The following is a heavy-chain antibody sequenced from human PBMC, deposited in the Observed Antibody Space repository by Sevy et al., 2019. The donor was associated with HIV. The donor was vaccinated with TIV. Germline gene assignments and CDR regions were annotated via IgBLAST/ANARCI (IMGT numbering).Heavy chain of an antibody. Sequence: GGSLRLSCAASGFPVSSNYMSWVRQAPGKGLEWVSVIYSDGSTYHADSVKGRFTISRDNSKNTLYLQMNSLRFEDTVVYYRARGKSGYCFGLDYWGQETLVTVSS. CDR1: GFPVSSNY. CDR3: ARGKSGYCFGLDY. V-gene: IGHV3-66*01. J-gene: IGHJ4*02. D-gene: IGHD2-2*03. CDR2: IYSDGST.